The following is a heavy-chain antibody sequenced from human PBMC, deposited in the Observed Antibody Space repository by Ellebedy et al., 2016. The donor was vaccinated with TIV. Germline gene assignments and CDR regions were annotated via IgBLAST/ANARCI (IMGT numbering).Heavy chain of an antibody. D-gene: IGHD5-12*01. J-gene: IGHJ2*01. CDR2: IYPGDSDT. V-gene: IGHV5-51*01. Sequence: GGSLRLXXKGSGYSFTSYWIGWVRQMPGKGLEWMGIIYPGDSDTRYSPSFQGQVTISADKSISTAYLQWSSLKASDTAMYYCARVVGGYSHWYFDLWGRGTLVTVSS. CDR1: GYSFTSYW. CDR3: ARVVGGYSHWYFDL.